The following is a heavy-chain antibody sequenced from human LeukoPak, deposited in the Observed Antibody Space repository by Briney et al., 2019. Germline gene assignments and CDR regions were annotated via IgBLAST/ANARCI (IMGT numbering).Heavy chain of an antibody. CDR2: IKKDGSEK. CDR1: GFTFNSYW. V-gene: IGHV3-7*01. J-gene: IGHJ1*01. Sequence: PGGSLRLSCAASGFTFNSYWMSWVRQAPGKGLEWVANIKKDGSEKYYVDSVKGRFTISRDNSKNTLYLQMNSLRAEDTAVYYCARRLWFGELLAPNPEYFQHWGQGTLVTVSP. CDR3: ARRLWFGELLAPNPEYFQH. D-gene: IGHD3-10*01.